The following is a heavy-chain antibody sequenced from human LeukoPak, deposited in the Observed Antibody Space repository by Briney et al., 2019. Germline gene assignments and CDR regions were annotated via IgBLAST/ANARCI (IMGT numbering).Heavy chain of an antibody. J-gene: IGHJ4*02. Sequence: GGSLRLSCASSGFTFSSYAMSWVRQAPGKGLEWVSTIGGTGVRTYYADSVKGRFTISRDNSKNTLYLQMSRLRAEDTAVYYCTKLRGSSDYYGTLDYWGQGTLVTVSS. D-gene: IGHD3-22*01. CDR2: IGGTGVRT. CDR1: GFTFSSYA. V-gene: IGHV3-23*01. CDR3: TKLRGSSDYYGTLDY.